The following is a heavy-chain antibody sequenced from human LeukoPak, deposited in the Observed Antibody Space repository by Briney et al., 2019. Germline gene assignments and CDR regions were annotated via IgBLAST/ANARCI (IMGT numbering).Heavy chain of an antibody. CDR2: IYPGDSDT. V-gene: IGHV5-51*01. J-gene: IGHJ4*02. D-gene: IGHD5-24*01. CDR3: ARPREMARIDGGLGY. Sequence: GESLKLSCKGVGYSFTSYWIGWVRQMPGKGLEWMGSIYPGDSDTRDSPSFRGQVTISADKSISTAYLQWSSLTASDTALYYCARPREMARIDGGLGYWGQGTLVTVS. CDR1: GYSFTSYW.